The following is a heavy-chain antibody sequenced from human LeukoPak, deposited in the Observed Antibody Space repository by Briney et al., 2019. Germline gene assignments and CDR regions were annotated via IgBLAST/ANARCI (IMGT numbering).Heavy chain of an antibody. Sequence: PSETLSLTCAVSGGSISSSNWWSWVRQPPGKGLEWIGEIYHSGSTNYNPSLKSRVTISVDKSKNQFSLGLSSVTAADTAVYYCARINYYGSGSYWPTLDYWGQGTLVTVSS. V-gene: IGHV4-4*02. D-gene: IGHD3-10*01. CDR2: IYHSGST. CDR1: GGSISSSNW. CDR3: ARINYYGSGSYWPTLDY. J-gene: IGHJ4*02.